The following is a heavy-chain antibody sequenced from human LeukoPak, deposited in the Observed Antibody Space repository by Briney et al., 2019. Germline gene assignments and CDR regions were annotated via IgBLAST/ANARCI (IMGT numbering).Heavy chain of an antibody. V-gene: IGHV3-33*01. Sequence: GGSLRLSCAASGLTFRRHGMHCVRQAPGKGLEWVAVIWYDGSNKYYADSVKGRFTISRDNSKNTLHLQMNSLRAEDTPLYFCARSDYLTNWGQGTLVTVSS. J-gene: IGHJ4*02. CDR2: IWYDGSNK. CDR3: ARSDYLTN. CDR1: GLTFRRHG. D-gene: IGHD4-17*01.